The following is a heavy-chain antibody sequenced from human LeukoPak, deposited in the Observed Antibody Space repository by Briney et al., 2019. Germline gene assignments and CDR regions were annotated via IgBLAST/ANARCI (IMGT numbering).Heavy chain of an antibody. D-gene: IGHD6-13*01. CDR2: ICYSGST. CDR1: CRYISSSSYY. J-gene: IGHJ5*02. Sequence: WDPLPLPCTVCCRYISSSSYYWGWIPQPPGKGLEGNGIICYSGSTNLHPSPKHRITISVDKSKNPLSLNLGSVTDADTAVYYCARVARQQLVINWLHPWGQGTVVSVSS. CDR3: ARVARQQLVINWLHP. V-gene: IGHV4-39*07.